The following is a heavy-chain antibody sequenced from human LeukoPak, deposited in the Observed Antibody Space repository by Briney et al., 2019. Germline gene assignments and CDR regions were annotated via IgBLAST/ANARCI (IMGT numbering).Heavy chain of an antibody. J-gene: IGHJ4*02. V-gene: IGHV3-73*01. CDR1: GFTFRGSA. Sequence: GGSLRLSXAASGFTFRGSAMHWVRQASGKGLEWVGRIRSKANSYATAYAASVKGRFTISRDDSKNTAYLQMNSLKTEDTAVYYCARDRQTSCSSSTCSFDHFDYWGQGTLVTVSS. CDR2: IRSKANSYAT. CDR3: ARDRQTSCSSSTCSFDHFDY. D-gene: IGHD2-2*01.